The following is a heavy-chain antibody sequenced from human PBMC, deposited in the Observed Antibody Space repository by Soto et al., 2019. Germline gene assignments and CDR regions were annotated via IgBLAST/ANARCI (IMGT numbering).Heavy chain of an antibody. CDR2: IIPIFGTA. CDR1: GGTFSSYA. V-gene: IGHV1-69*13. J-gene: IGHJ4*02. CDR3: AVSSGSPWYFDY. D-gene: IGHD1-26*01. Sequence: SVKVSCKASGGTFSSYAISWVRQAPGRGLEWMGGIIPIFGTANYAQKFQGRVTITADESTSTAYMELSSLRSEDTAVYYCAVSSGSPWYFDYWGQGTLVTVSS.